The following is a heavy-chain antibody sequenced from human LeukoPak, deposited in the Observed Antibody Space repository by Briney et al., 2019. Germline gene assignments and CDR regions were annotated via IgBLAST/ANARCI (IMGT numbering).Heavy chain of an antibody. V-gene: IGHV3-30*02. CDR2: IRYDGGET. J-gene: IGHJ4*02. D-gene: IGHD2-21*01. CDR1: GFTFNRRG. CDR3: AKDGDDCIDY. Sequence: GGSLRLSCAASGFTFNRRGMHWVRQAPGKGLEWVAFIRYDGGETFYADFVKGRFTISRDNSKNTLSLQLNTLRPEDTALYYCAKDGDDCIDYWGQGTLVTVS.